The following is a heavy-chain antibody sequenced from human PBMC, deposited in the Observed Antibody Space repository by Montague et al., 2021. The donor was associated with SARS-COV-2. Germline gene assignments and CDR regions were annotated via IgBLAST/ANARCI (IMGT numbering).Heavy chain of an antibody. CDR1: GYIFISHW. D-gene: IGHD5-12*01. Sequence: QSGAEVKEPGESPRISCKVSGYIFISHWITWVRPMPGKGLEWMGRIDPSDSYTNYSPSFQGHVSISVDKSISTAYLQWSSLKASDTAMYYCARRGRPYSGYTTGYFDYWGQGTLVTVSS. J-gene: IGHJ4*02. CDR3: ARRGRPYSGYTTGYFDY. V-gene: IGHV5-10-1*01. CDR2: IDPSDSYT.